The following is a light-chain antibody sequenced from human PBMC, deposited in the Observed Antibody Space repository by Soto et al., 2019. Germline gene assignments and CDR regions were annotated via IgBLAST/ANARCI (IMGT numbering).Light chain of an antibody. J-gene: IGLJ1*01. CDR3: CSYTSSRTYV. CDR2: EVT. V-gene: IGLV2-14*01. CDR1: SSDVGAYIY. Sequence: QSALTQPASVSGSPGQSIIISCTGTSSDVGAYIYVSWYQHHPGKAPKVMIYEVTNRPSGVSDRFSGSKSGNTASLTISGLQAEDEADYYCCSYTSSRTYVFGTGTKVTVL.